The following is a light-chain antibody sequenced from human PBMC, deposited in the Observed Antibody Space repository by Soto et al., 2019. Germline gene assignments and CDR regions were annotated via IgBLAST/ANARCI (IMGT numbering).Light chain of an antibody. CDR3: QQYNKWPQT. Sequence: EIVMTQSPATVPLSPGDRVTRSCRASQSLSIDLAWYQQKPGQAPRLPIYGASTRATDIPPSFTGSGSGTEFTLTISSLQSEDIAVYYCQQYNKWPQTFGQGTKVDIK. J-gene: IGKJ1*01. V-gene: IGKV3-15*01. CDR2: GAS. CDR1: QSLSID.